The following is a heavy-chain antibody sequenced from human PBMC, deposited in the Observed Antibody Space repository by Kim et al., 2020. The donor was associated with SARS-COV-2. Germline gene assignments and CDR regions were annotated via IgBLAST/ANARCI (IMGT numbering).Heavy chain of an antibody. D-gene: IGHD3-3*01. CDR1: GFTFSSYT. Sequence: GGSLRLSCAASGFTFSSYTMNWVRQAPGKGLEWVSSISSRSSYIYYADSVKGRFTISRDNAKNSLYLQMNSLRAEDTAVYYCARDIGPTYDFWSGSNAFDTWGQGTMVTVSS. J-gene: IGHJ3*02. V-gene: IGHV3-21*01. CDR2: ISSRSSYI. CDR3: ARDIGPTYDFWSGSNAFDT.